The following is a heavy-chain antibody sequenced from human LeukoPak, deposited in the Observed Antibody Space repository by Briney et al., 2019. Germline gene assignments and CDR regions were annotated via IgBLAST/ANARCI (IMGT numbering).Heavy chain of an antibody. CDR2: IKPDGSEK. CDR1: GFTFSTNW. V-gene: IGHV3-7*05. D-gene: IGHD3-10*01. CDR3: VRGSSGTVVRGVSWAWFDP. Sequence: GGSLRLSCAASGFTFSTNWMSWVRQAPGKGLEWVANIKPDGSEKYYVDSAKGRFTISRDNAKNSLYLQMNSLRAEDTAVYYCVRGSSGTVVRGVSWAWFDPWGQGTLVSVSS. J-gene: IGHJ5*02.